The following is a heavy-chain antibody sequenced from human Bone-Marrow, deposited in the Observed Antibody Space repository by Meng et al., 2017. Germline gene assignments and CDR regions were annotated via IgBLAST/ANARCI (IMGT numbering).Heavy chain of an antibody. V-gene: IGHV1-2*06. Sequence: QGERVESGGEVKKPGAAVKVSCKASGYNFTGYYMHWVRQAAGQGLEWMGRINPNSGGTNYAQKFQGRVTMTRDTSISTAYMELSRLRSDDTAVYYCARVSVRGVIRWFNPWGQGTLVTVSS. CDR2: INPNSGGT. J-gene: IGHJ5*02. D-gene: IGHD3-10*01. CDR3: ARVSVRGVIRWFNP. CDR1: GYNFTGYY.